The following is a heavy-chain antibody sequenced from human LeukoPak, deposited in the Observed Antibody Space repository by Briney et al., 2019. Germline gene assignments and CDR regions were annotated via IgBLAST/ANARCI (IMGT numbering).Heavy chain of an antibody. CDR3: ARYRVGWLDP. V-gene: IGHV4-61*02. J-gene: IGHJ5*02. D-gene: IGHD1-26*01. CDR2: IYTSGSS. Sequence: ASQTLSLTCTVSGGSMRSGDYFWTWIRQPAGEGLEWIGRIYTSGSSNYNPSLKSRVTILVDTSKNQFSLKLNSVTAADSAVYCCARYRVGWLDPWGQGTLVTVSS. CDR1: GGSMRSGDYF.